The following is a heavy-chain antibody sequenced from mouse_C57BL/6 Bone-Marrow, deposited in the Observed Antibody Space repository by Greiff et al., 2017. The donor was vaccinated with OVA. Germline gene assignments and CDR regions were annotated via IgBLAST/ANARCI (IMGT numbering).Heavy chain of an antibody. Sequence: QVQLQQPGAELVRPGSSVKLSCKASGYTFTSYWMHWVKQRPIQGLEWIGNIDPSDSETLYNQKFKDKATLTVDKSSSTAYMQLSSLTSEDSAVYYCAREGAFGVNWGQGTTLTVSS. V-gene: IGHV1-52*01. CDR2: IDPSDSET. CDR3: AREGAFGVN. CDR1: GYTFTSYW. D-gene: IGHD2-2*01. J-gene: IGHJ2*01.